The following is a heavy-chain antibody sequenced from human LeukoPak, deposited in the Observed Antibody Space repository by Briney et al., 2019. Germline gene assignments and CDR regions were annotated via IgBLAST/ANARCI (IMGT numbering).Heavy chain of an antibody. J-gene: IGHJ4*02. D-gene: IGHD2-15*01. CDR2: ISSSSSYI. CDR3: ARDPPYCSGGSCYIDY. Sequence: GRSLRLSCAASGFTFSSYSMNWVRQAPGKGLEWVSSISSSSSYIYYADSVKGRFTISRDNAKNSLYLQMNSLRAEDTAVYYCARDPPYCSGGSCYIDYWGQGTLVTVSS. V-gene: IGHV3-21*01. CDR1: GFTFSSYS.